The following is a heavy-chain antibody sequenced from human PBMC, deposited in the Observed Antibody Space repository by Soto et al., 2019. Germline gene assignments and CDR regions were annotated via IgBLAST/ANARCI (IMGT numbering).Heavy chain of an antibody. V-gene: IGHV1-69*13. Sequence: SVKVSCKPSGGTLSSYSISWVRQAPGQGLECMGGIIPIFGTANYAQKFQGRVTITADESTSTAYMELSSLRSEDTAVYYCARVGYDFWSGYYGDYYYGMAVWGQGTTVTVX. CDR1: GGTLSSYS. CDR3: ARVGYDFWSGYYGDYYYGMAV. CDR2: IIPIFGTA. J-gene: IGHJ6*02. D-gene: IGHD3-3*01.